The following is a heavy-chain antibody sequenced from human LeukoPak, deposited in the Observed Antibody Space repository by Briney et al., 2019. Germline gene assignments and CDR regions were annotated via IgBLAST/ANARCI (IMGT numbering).Heavy chain of an antibody. D-gene: IGHD5-24*01. Sequence: PSETLSLTCTVSGLSLTSHFCSWVRQPPGQGLEWIGNMFFSGYSNSNPSLKRRVSMSVDSSTNQFSLKLTSATVADTAVYFCALQYRGHDSTVFFDHWGQRTLV. V-gene: IGHV4-59*03. CDR1: GLSLTSHF. J-gene: IGHJ4*02. CDR3: ALQYRGHDSTVFFDH. CDR2: MFFSGYS.